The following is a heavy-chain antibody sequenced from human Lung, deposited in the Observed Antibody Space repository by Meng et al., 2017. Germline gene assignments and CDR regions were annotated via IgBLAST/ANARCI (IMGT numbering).Heavy chain of an antibody. J-gene: IGHJ2*01. CDR2: IYNSGST. CDR1: GGSISSSNNY. CDR3: ARGQKGYFDL. V-gene: IGHV4-30-4*01. Sequence: VQPQERGPGLVKPSQTLAITCTVSGGSISSSNNYWSWIRQPPGKGLEWSGHIYNSGSTYYNPSLKSRITISVDTSKNQFSLKLSSVTAADTAVYYCARGQKGYFDLWGRGTLVTVSS.